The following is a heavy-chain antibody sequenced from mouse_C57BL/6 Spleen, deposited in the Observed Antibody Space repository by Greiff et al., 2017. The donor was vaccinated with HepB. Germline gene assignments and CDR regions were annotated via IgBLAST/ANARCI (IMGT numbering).Heavy chain of an antibody. V-gene: IGHV1-7*01. D-gene: IGHD1-1*01. CDR2: INPSSGYT. CDR1: GYTFTSYW. Sequence: QVHVKQSGAELAKPGASVKLSCKASGYTFTSYWMHWVKQRPGQGLEWIGYINPSSGYTKYNQKFKDKATLTADKSSSTAYMQLSSLTYEDSAVYYCAPGPLLRVGAMDYWGQGTSVTVSS. CDR3: APGPLLRVGAMDY. J-gene: IGHJ4*01.